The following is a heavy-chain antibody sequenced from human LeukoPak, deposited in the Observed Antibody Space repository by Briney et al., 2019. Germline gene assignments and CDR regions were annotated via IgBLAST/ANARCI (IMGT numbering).Heavy chain of an antibody. CDR1: GGSISSYY. D-gene: IGHD6-13*01. CDR2: IYYSGST. V-gene: IGHV4-59*08. CDR3: ARHGLGSSWYGEYYYGMDV. J-gene: IGHJ6*02. Sequence: SETLSLTCTVSGGSISSYYWSWIRQPPGKGLEWIGYIYYSGSTNYNPSLKSRVTISVDTSKNQFSLKLSSVTAADTAVYYCARHGLGSSWYGEYYYGMDVWGQGTTVTVSS.